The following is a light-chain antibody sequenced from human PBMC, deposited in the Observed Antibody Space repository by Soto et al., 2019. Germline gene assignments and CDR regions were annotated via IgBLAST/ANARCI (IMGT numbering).Light chain of an antibody. CDR1: QSVSSSY. V-gene: IGKV3-20*01. CDR2: GAS. Sequence: IVLTQSPGTLSLSPGERATLSCRASQSVSSSYLAWYQQKHGQAPRLVIYGASSRATGIPDRFSGSVSGTDGTITISRLQQEDGSVYYCQQYDSSTKTFGQGTKVDIK. CDR3: QQYDSSTKT. J-gene: IGKJ1*01.